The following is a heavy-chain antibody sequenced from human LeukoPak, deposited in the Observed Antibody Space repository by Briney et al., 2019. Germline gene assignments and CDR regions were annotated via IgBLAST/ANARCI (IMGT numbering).Heavy chain of an antibody. CDR2: IRYDGSNK. J-gene: IGHJ4*02. Sequence: PAGGSLRLSCAASGFTFSSYGMHWVRQAPGKGLEWVAFIRYDGSNKYYADSVKGRFTISRDNSKNTLYLQMNSLRVEDTAVYYCAKGTERYSKNFDYWGQGILVSVSS. CDR1: GFTFSSYG. V-gene: IGHV3-30*02. D-gene: IGHD3-9*01. CDR3: AKGTERYSKNFDY.